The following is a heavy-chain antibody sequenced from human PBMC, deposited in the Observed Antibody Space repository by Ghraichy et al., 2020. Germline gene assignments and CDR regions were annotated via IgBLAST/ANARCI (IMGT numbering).Heavy chain of an antibody. CDR2: IKNNIEGGTT. V-gene: IGHV3-15*01. J-gene: IGHJ5*02. CDR1: GFTFSYAW. Sequence: GGSLRLSCTASGFTFSYAWMSWVHQAPGKGLEWVGRIKNNIEGGTTDYAAPVKGRFSISRDDSKDTVYLQMNSLKTEDTAVYYCTTDLDYGDYWFAPWGQGTAVIVSS. D-gene: IGHD4-17*01. CDR3: TTDLDYGDYWFAP.